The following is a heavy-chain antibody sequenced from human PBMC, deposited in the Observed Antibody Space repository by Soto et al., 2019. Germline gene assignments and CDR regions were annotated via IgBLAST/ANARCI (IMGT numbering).Heavy chain of an antibody. D-gene: IGHD3-9*01. V-gene: IGHV3-23*01. J-gene: IGHJ4*02. Sequence: AGGSLRLSCVASGFTFSDYAMSWVRQAPGKGLKWVSAISGSGGGTYYADSVKGRFTISRDNSKNTLYLQMNSLRAEDTAVYYCAHFDWFMDYWGQGTLVTVSS. CDR3: AHFDWFMDY. CDR2: ISGSGGGT. CDR1: GFTFSDYA.